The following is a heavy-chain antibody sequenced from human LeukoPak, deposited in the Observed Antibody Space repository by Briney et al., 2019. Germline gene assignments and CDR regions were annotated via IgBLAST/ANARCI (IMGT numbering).Heavy chain of an antibody. Sequence: SETLPLTCAVSGGSISTYYWSWIRQPPGKGLEWIGSFHYSGDTNYNPSLKSRVTISVATSQNQFSLKLRSVTAADTAVHYCATGQQLAYYWGQGTLVTVSS. J-gene: IGHJ4*02. CDR3: ATGQQLAYY. CDR2: FHYSGDT. V-gene: IGHV4-59*01. D-gene: IGHD6-13*01. CDR1: GGSISTYY.